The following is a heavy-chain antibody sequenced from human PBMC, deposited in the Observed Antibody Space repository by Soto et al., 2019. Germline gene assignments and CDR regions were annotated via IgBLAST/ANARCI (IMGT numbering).Heavy chain of an antibody. D-gene: IGHD6-19*01. CDR1: GGSISSYY. Sequence: SETLSLTCTVSGGSISSYYWSWIRQPPGKGLEWIGYIYYSGSTNYNPSLKSRVTISVDTSKNQFSLKLSSVTAADTAVYYCASGRGWLFPQNWFDPWGQGTLVTVSS. V-gene: IGHV4-59*01. CDR2: IYYSGST. J-gene: IGHJ5*02. CDR3: ASGRGWLFPQNWFDP.